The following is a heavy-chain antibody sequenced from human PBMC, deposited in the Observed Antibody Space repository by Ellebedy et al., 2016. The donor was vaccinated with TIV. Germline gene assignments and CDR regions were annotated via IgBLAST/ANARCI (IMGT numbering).Heavy chain of an antibody. V-gene: IGHV3-30*18. CDR3: AKSYGGNSYVLDV. J-gene: IGHJ3*01. Sequence: GESLKISCAASGFTFSSSGMYWVRQAPGKGLEWIALISYDGSTKYYGDSVKGRFTISRDNSKNTLYLQMSSLRPEDRAVYFCAKSYGGNSYVLDVWGQGTMVIVSS. CDR1: GFTFSSSG. D-gene: IGHD4-23*01. CDR2: ISYDGSTK.